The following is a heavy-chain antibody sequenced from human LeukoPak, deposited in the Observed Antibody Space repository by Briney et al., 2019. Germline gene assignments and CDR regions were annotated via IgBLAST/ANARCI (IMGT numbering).Heavy chain of an antibody. CDR3: AKDSPGYASSWYEDN. V-gene: IGHV3-23*01. CDR1: GFIFSSYA. D-gene: IGHD6-13*01. J-gene: IGHJ4*02. CDR2: IGGSGADT. Sequence: GGSLRLSCAGSGFIFSSYAVSWVRQAPGNGLEWVSVIGGSGADTFYAESVKGRFIISRDNSKNKVYLQLNSLRAEDTAVYYCAKDSPGYASSWYEDNWGQGTLVTVAS.